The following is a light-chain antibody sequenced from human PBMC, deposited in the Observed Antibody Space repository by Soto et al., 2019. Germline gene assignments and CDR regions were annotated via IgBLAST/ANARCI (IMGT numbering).Light chain of an antibody. CDR3: QVWDSSSDHNYV. V-gene: IGLV3-21*04. CDR2: YDS. Sequence: SYALTHPRSQSAAPGKTARSTRGANHHGSKREHWYPQKPGQAPVRVIYYDSDRPSGIPERFSGSNSGNTATLTISRVEAGDEADYSCQVWDSSSDHNYVFGTGTKVTVL. J-gene: IGLJ1*01. CDR1: HHGSKR.